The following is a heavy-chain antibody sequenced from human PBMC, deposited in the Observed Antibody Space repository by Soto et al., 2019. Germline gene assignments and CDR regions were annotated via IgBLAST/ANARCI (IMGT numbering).Heavy chain of an antibody. D-gene: IGHD1-1*01. CDR2: IDWDNNK. CDR1: GFSVSTSGMC. CDR3: ARSTGYYYYYGVDV. V-gene: IGHV2-70*13. J-gene: IGHJ6*02. Sequence: ESGPTLVNPTQTLTLTCTVSGFSVSTSGMCVSWIRQPPGKALEWLALIDWDNNKYYSTSLKTRLTISKDTSKNQVVLTMTNVDPVDIATYCCARSTGYYYYYGVDVWGQGTTVTVSS.